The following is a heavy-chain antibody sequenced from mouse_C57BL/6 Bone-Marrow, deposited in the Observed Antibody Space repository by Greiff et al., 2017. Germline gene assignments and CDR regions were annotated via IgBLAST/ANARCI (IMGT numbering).Heavy chain of an antibody. V-gene: IGHV14-4*01. CDR1: GFNIKDDY. Sequence: EFQLQQSGAELVRPGASVKLSCKASGFNIKDDYIHWLKQSPEQGLEGIGWIDPEIGDTEYASKFQGKATITSDTSSNPAYLQLSSLTSEDTAVYFSSSFDVNYFYFWGQGTPLTVAS. CDR3: SSFDVNYFYF. CDR2: IDPEIGDT. D-gene: IGHD2-3*01. J-gene: IGHJ2*01.